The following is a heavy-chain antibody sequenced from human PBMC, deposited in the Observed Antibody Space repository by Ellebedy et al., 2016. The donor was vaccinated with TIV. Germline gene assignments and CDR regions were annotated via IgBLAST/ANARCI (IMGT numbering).Heavy chain of an antibody. CDR1: GFTLSSHA. CDR2: ISGSGGGT. D-gene: IGHD5-18*01. J-gene: IGHJ4*02. Sequence: GESLKISCAASGFTLSSHAMSWVRQAPGKGLEWVSAISGSGGGTYYADSVKGRFAISRDNSKNTLYLQMNSLRAEDTAVYYCAQGGYTSLIDSWGQGTLVTVSS. V-gene: IGHV3-23*01. CDR3: AQGGYTSLIDS.